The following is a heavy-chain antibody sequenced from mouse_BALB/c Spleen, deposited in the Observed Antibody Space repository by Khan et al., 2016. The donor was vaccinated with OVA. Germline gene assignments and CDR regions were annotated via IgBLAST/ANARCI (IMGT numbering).Heavy chain of an antibody. CDR3: ARGGSSGPAWFTY. D-gene: IGHD3-1*01. CDR1: GYSITSGYF. CDR2: IRYDGES. J-gene: IGHJ3*01. V-gene: IGHV3-6*02. Sequence: EVQLVESGPGLVKSSQSLSLTCSVTGYSITSGYFWNWNRQFPGNNLEWMGYIRYDGESNYNPSLKNRIHITRDPSKNPFFLKLNSGTPEDSATYYCARGGSSGPAWFTYWGQGTLVTVSA.